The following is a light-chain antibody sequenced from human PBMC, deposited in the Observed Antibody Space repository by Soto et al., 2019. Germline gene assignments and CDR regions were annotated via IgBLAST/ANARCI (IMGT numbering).Light chain of an antibody. CDR2: EVY. CDR1: SSDVGGYNY. CDR3: SSYVGTNSYV. Sequence: QAVLYHPLSGYGSHGQAGSISCTGTSSDVGGYNYVSWYQQHPGKAPKLIIYEVYKRPSGVPDRFSGSKSGNTAALTVSGLQAEDEADYYCSSYVGTNSYVFGTGTKVTVL. V-gene: IGLV2-8*01. J-gene: IGLJ1*01.